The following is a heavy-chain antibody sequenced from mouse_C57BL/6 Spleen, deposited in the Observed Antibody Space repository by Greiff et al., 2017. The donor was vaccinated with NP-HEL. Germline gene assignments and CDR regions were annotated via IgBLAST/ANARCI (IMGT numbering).Heavy chain of an antibody. V-gene: IGHV1-64*01. CDR1: GYTFTSYW. Sequence: QVQLQQPGAELVKPGASVKLSCKASGYTFTSYWMHWVKQRPGQGLEWIGMIHPNSGSTNFNEKFKSKATLTVDKSSSTAYMQLSSLTSEDSAVYYCARGETITTVDYWGQGTTLTVSS. CDR2: IHPNSGST. J-gene: IGHJ2*01. D-gene: IGHD1-1*01. CDR3: ARGETITTVDY.